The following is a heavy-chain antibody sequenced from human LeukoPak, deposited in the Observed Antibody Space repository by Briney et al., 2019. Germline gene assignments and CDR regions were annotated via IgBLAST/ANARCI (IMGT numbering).Heavy chain of an antibody. V-gene: IGHV1-2*02. J-gene: IGHJ6*04. D-gene: IGHD4-17*01. CDR1: GYTFTGYY. CDR3: ARPAVTTRDYYYYGMDV. CDR2: INPNSGGT. Sequence: ASVKVSCKASGYTFTGYYMHWVRQAPGQGLEWMGWINPNSGGTNYAQKFQGRVTMTRDTSISTAYMELSRLRSEDTAVYYCARPAVTTRDYYYYGMDVWGKGTTVTVSS.